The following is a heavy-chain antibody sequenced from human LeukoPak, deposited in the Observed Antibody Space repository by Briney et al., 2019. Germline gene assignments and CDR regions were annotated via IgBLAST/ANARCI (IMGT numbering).Heavy chain of an antibody. CDR2: ILNDGNSE. CDR1: GFTFSSHA. Sequence: GGSLRLSCAASGFTFSSHAMNWVRQVPGKGLEWVAVILNDGNSEYYADFVKGRFTISRDNSKNTLYLQMNSLRAEDTAVYYCSVAQWDLLDYYYGMDVWGQGTTVTVSS. CDR3: SVAQWDLLDYYYGMDV. J-gene: IGHJ6*02. D-gene: IGHD1-26*01. V-gene: IGHV3-30-3*01.